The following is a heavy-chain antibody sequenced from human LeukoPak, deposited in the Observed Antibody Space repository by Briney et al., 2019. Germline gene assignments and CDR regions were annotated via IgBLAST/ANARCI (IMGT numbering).Heavy chain of an antibody. CDR1: GYTFTGYY. CDR3: ARPSRRDGYRNYFDY. D-gene: IGHD5-24*01. CDR2: INPNSGGT. Sequence: ASVKVSCKASGYTFTGYYMHWVRQAPGQGLEWMGWINPNSGGTNYAQKFQGRVTMTRDTSISTAYMELSRLRSGDTAVYYCARPSRRDGYRNYFDYWGQGTLVTVSS. J-gene: IGHJ4*02. V-gene: IGHV1-2*02.